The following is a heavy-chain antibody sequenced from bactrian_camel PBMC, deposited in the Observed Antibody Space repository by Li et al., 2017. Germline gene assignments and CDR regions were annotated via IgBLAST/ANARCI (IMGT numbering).Heavy chain of an antibody. J-gene: IGHJ4*01. CDR2: LDSDGTT. D-gene: IGHD1*01. V-gene: IGHV3S53*01. CDR1: GPISRYC. CDR3: AQSERVFYCEYWNEGHRYDY. Sequence: HVQLVESGGGSVQGGGSLTLSCTAAGPISRYCMGWFRQAPGKEREALVALDSDGTTTYADSVKGRFTISKDNAKNTLYLQMTNLKPDDTAMYYCAQSERVFYCEYWNEGHRYDYWGQGTQVTVS.